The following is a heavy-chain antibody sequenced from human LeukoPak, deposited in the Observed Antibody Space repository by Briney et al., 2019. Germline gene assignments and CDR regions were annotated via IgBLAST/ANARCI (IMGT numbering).Heavy chain of an antibody. D-gene: IGHD3-10*01. J-gene: IGHJ4*02. CDR1: GGTFSSYA. CDR2: IIPIFGTA. CDR3: ASCWLSGSGSPFDY. V-gene: IGHV1-69*05. Sequence: ASVKVSCKASGGTFSSYAISWVRQALGQGLEWMGGIIPIFGTANYAQKFQGRVTITTDESTSTAYMELSSLRSEDTAVYYCASCWLSGSGSPFDYWGQGTLVTVSS.